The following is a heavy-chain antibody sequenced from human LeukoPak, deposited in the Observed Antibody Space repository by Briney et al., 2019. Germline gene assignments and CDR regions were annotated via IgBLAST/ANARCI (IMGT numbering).Heavy chain of an antibody. J-gene: IGHJ4*02. CDR2: IKQDGSEK. CDR3: ARDKSAGADAGSSFYY. Sequence: GGSLRLSCAASGFTFSNYWMTWVRQAPGKGLEWVASIKQDGSEKYYVDSVKGRFTFSRDNAKNSLYLQMDSLRAEDTAVYYCARDKSAGADAGSSFYYWGQGALVTVSS. V-gene: IGHV3-7*03. D-gene: IGHD3-10*01. CDR1: GFTFSNYW.